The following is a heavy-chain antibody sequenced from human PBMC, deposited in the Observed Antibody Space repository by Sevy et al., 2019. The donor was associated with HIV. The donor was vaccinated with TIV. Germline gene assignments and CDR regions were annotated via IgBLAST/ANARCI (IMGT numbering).Heavy chain of an antibody. CDR1: GFTFSSYS. CDR2: ISSSSSYI. V-gene: IGHV3-21*01. D-gene: IGHD6-13*01. CDR3: ARAYSSSWSPVNWFDP. Sequence: GGSLRLSCAASGFTFSSYSMNWVRQAPGKGLEWVSSISSSSSYIYYADSVKGRFTISRDNAKNSRYLQMNSLRAEDTAVYYCARAYSSSWSPVNWFDPWGQGTLVTVSS. J-gene: IGHJ5*02.